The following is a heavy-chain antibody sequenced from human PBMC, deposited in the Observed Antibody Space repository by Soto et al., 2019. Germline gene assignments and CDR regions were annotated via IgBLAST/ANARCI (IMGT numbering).Heavy chain of an antibody. CDR2: ISGSDDST. CDR1: GFTFSSYA. CDR3: ARDQSPYQLLSPNWFDP. J-gene: IGHJ5*02. D-gene: IGHD2-2*01. V-gene: IGHV3-23*01. Sequence: PGGSLSLSYAASGFTFSSYAMSWVRQAPGKGLECVSSISGSDDSTYYVDSVKGRFTISRDNSKNTLYLQMNSLRAEDTAVYYCARDQSPYQLLSPNWFDPWGQGTLVTVSS.